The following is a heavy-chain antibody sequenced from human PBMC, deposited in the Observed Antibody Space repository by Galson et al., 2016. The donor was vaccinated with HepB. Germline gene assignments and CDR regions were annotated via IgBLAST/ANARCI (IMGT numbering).Heavy chain of an antibody. CDR3: ARALRGTTSFFEY. J-gene: IGHJ4*02. D-gene: IGHD4-17*01. CDR1: GGSVSSGSYY. V-gene: IGHV4-61*01. Sequence: SETLSLTCTVSGGSVSSGSYYWSWIRQPPGKGLEWIGYIYYSGSTNYNPPLKSRVTISLDSSQSQISLRVRSVTAADTAVYYCARALRGTTSFFEYWGQGVLVTVSS. CDR2: IYYSGST.